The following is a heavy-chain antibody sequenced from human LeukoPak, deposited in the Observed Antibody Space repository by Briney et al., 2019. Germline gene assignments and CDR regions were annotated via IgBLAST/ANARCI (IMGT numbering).Heavy chain of an antibody. Sequence: SETLSLTCAVSGYSISSGYYWGWIRQPPGKGLEWIGSIYHSGSTYYNPSLKSRVTISVDTSKNQFSLKLSSVTAADTAVYYCAGSKGGETYFDYWGQGTLVTVSS. CDR2: IYHSGST. J-gene: IGHJ4*02. CDR1: GYSISSGYY. CDR3: AGSKGGETYFDY. D-gene: IGHD3-16*01. V-gene: IGHV4-38-2*01.